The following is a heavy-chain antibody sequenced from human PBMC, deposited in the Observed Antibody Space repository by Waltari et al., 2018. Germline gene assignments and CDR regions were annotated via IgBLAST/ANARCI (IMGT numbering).Heavy chain of an antibody. Sequence: QVQLVQSGAELKRPGASVKVSCKASGYTFTDYDVHWVRQAPGQGLEWMSWVNPKSGHTNSAQKFQGRVIMSYDTSITTAYMELTGLTSDDTAVYYCSRDRPQDSYFQYWGQGTLVTVSS. CDR3: SRDRPQDSYFQY. CDR1: GYTFTDYD. V-gene: IGHV1-2*02. CDR2: VNPKSGHT. J-gene: IGHJ4*02.